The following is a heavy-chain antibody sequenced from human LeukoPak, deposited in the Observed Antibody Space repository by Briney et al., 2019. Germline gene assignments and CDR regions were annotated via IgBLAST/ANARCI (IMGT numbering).Heavy chain of an antibody. CDR2: IKQDGSEK. J-gene: IGHJ6*03. CDR1: GFTFSSYW. D-gene: IGHD6-6*01. V-gene: IGHV3-7*04. Sequence: GGSLRLSCAASGFTFSSYWMSWVRQAPGKGLEWVANIKQDGSEKYYVDSVKGRFTISRDNAKNSLYLQMNSLRAEDTAVYYCARAEYSSSSHYYYYYMDVWGKGTTVTVSS. CDR3: ARAEYSSSSHYYYYYMDV.